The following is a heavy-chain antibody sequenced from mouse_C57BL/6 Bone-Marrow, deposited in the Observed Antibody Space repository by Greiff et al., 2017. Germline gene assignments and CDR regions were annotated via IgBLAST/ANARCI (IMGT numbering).Heavy chain of an antibody. V-gene: IGHV1-62-2*01. J-gene: IGHJ3*01. CDR2: FYPGSGSI. D-gene: IGHD1-1*01. Sequence: QVQLQQSGAELVKPGASVKLSCKASGYTFTEYTIHWVKQRSGQGLEWIGWFYPGSGSIKYNEKFKDKATLTADKSSSTVYMELSRLTSEDSAVYFCARHEVVHYYGSRRRTWFAYWGQGTLVTVSA. CDR3: ARHEVVHYYGSRRRTWFAY. CDR1: GYTFTEYT.